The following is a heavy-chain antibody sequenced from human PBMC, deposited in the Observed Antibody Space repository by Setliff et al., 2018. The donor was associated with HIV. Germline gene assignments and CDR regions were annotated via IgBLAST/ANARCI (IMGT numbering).Heavy chain of an antibody. CDR3: ARNHLNYASGNTKTSGAYYFDS. CDR1: GYNFVDYS. D-gene: IGHD3-10*01. Sequence: PGESLKISCQGSGYNFVDYSIAWVRQVPGKGLEWMGIIYPVDSETRYSPSFQGQGTISADKSINTAYLQWSSLKASDSAIFYCARNHLNYASGNTKTSGAYYFDSWGQGTLVTVSS. CDR2: IYPVDSET. J-gene: IGHJ4*02. V-gene: IGHV5-51*01.